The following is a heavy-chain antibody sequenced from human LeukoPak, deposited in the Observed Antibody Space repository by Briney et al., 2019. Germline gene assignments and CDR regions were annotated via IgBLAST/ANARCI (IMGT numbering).Heavy chain of an antibody. D-gene: IGHD6-6*01. J-gene: IGHJ4*02. CDR2: IIPIFGTA. V-gene: IGHV1-69*01. Sequence: ASVKVSCKASGGTFSSYAISWVRQAPGQGLEWMGGIIPIFGTANYAQKFQGRVTITADESTSTDYMELSSLRSEDTAVYYCARDLLLSGYSSSSFDYWGQGTLVTVSS. CDR1: GGTFSSYA. CDR3: ARDLLLSGYSSSSFDY.